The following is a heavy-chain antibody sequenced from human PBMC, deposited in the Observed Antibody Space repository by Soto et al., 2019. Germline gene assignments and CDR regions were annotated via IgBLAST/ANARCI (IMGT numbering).Heavy chain of an antibody. J-gene: IGHJ4*02. V-gene: IGHV3-21*01. CDR2: ISSSSSYI. CDR3: ARTYDSSGYYRYYFDY. CDR1: GFTFSSYS. D-gene: IGHD3-22*01. Sequence: GGSLRLSCAASGFTFSSYSMNWVRQAPGKGLEWVSSISSSSSYIYYADSVKGRFTISRDNAKNSLYLQMNSLRAEDTAVYYCARTYDSSGYYRYYFDYWGQGTLVTVSS.